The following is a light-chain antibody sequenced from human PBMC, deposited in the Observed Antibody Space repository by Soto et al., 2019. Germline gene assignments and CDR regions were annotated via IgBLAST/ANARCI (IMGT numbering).Light chain of an antibody. Sequence: QLVLTQPPSVSGAPGQRVTISCTGSSSNIGAGYDVHWYQQLPGTAPKLLIYGNNNRPSGVPDRFSGSKSGTSASLAITGLQAEDEADYYCQSYDSSLSGPFVVFGGGTKLTVL. V-gene: IGLV1-40*01. CDR1: SSNIGAGYD. J-gene: IGLJ2*01. CDR2: GNN. CDR3: QSYDSSLSGPFVV.